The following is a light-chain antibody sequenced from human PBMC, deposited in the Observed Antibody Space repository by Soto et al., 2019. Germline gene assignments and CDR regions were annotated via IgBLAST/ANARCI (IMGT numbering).Light chain of an antibody. J-gene: IGLJ2*01. CDR2: ANT. CDR1: SSNIGAPYD. V-gene: IGLV1-40*01. Sequence: QAVVTQPPSVSGAPGQRVTISCTGSSSNIGAPYDVYWYQQLPATAPKLLIHANTNRPSGVPDRFSASKSGTSASLAITGLQAEDEADYYCAAWDDSLSGVVFGGGTKVTVL. CDR3: AAWDDSLSGVV.